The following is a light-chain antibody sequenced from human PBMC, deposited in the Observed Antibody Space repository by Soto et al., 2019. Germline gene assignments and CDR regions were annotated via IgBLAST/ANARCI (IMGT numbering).Light chain of an antibody. J-gene: IGLJ3*02. CDR1: SSNIGAGYN. CDR3: QCYDSSRSGWL. CDR2: GDS. Sequence: QSVLTQPPSVSGAPGQRITISCTGSSSNIGAGYNVHWYQQVPGTAPKLLIYGDSNRPSGVPDRFSGSKSGTSASLTITGLQSEDEADYYCQCYDSSRSGWLFGGGTKLTVL. V-gene: IGLV1-40*01.